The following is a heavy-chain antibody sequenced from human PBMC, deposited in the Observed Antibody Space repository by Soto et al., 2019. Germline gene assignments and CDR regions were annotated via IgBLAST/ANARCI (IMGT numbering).Heavy chain of an antibody. J-gene: IGHJ3*02. D-gene: IGHD2-2*02. CDR1: GYTFTNYG. CDR3: AREGTIRADAFDI. V-gene: IGHV1-18*01. Sequence: ASVKVSCKASGYTFTNYGISWVRQAPGQGLEWMGWISADTGNTNYAQKLQDRVTMTTDTSTTTAYMELRSLTSDDTALYFCAREGTIRADAFDIWGQGTMVTVSS. CDR2: ISADTGNT.